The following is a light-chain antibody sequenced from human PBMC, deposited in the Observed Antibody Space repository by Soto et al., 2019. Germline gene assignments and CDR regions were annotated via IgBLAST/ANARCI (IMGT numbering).Light chain of an antibody. J-gene: IGLJ1*01. CDR3: SSYTTSNTRQIV. V-gene: IGLV2-14*03. Sequence: QSVLTQPASVSGSTGQSITISCTGTSSDVGGYNYVSWYQHHPGKAPKLMLYDVSNRPSGVSNRFSGSKSGNTASLTISGLQPEDEADYYCSSYTTSNTRQIVLGTGTKLTVL. CDR1: SSDVGGYNY. CDR2: DVS.